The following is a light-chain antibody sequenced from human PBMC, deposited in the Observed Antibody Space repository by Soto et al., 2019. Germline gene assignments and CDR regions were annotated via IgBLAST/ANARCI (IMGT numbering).Light chain of an antibody. V-gene: IGKV2-28*01. J-gene: IGKJ4*01. Sequence: EIVMTQSPLSLPVTPGEPASISCRSSQRLMHSDGDIYLAWYLQKPGHSPQLLIDLASSRTYGVPDRFSGSVSGTEFTLKISRVEAEDVGVYDCVQALQPPTYGGRAQV. CDR1: QRLMHSDGDIY. CDR3: VQALQPPT. CDR2: LAS.